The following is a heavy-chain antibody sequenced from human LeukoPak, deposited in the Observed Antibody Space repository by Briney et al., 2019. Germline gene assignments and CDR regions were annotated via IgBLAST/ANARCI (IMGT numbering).Heavy chain of an antibody. CDR3: ARGPYVWGSYRTFDY. CDR1: GGSLSSSNW. CDR2: IYHSGST. D-gene: IGHD3-16*02. J-gene: IGHJ4*02. V-gene: IGHV4-4*02. Sequence: SETLSLTCAVSGGSLSSSNWWSWVRQPPGKGLEWIGEIYHSGSTNYNPSLKSRVTISVDTSKNQFSLKLSSVTAADTAVYYCARGPYVWGSYRTFDYWGQGTLVTVSS.